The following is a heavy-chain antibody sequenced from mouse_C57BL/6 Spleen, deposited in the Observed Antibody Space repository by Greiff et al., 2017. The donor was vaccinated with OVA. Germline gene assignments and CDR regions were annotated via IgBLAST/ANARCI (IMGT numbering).Heavy chain of an antibody. CDR1: GFTFRNYA. V-gene: IGHV5-4*03. J-gene: IGHJ1*03. CDR3: ASYYGSSYGYFDV. CDR2: ISAGGSYP. D-gene: IGHD1-1*01. Sequence: EVKLMQSGGGLVKPGGSLKLSCAASGFTFRNYAMYWVRQTPEQRLEWVATISAGGSYPYYPANVKGRFTISRDNAKNNLYLQMSHLKSEDTAMYYCASYYGSSYGYFDVWGTGTTVTVSS.